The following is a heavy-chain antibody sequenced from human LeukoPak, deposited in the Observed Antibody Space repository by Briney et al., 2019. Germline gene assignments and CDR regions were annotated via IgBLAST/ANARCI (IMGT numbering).Heavy chain of an antibody. V-gene: IGHV5-51*01. J-gene: IGHJ4*02. CDR1: GYSFTSYW. D-gene: IGHD5-12*01. CDR2: IYPGDSDT. Sequence: GESLKISRKGSGYSFTSYWIGWVRQMPGKGLEWMGIIYPGDSDTRYSPSFQGQVTISADKSISTAYLQWSSLKASDTAMYYCARRAPDSGYDYRSFDYWGQGTLVTVSS. CDR3: ARRAPDSGYDYRSFDY.